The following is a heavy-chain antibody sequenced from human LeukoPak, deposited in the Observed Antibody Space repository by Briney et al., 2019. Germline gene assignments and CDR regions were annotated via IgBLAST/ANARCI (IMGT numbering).Heavy chain of an antibody. J-gene: IGHJ4*02. CDR3: AKVPRNDILTGYRSYYFDY. V-gene: IGHV3-23*01. D-gene: IGHD3-9*01. Sequence: PGGSLRLSCAASGFTFSSYAMSWVRQAPGKGLEWVSAISGSGGSTYYADSVKGRFTISRDNSKNTLYLQMNSLRAEDTAVYYCAKVPRNDILTGYRSYYFDYWGQGTLVTVSS. CDR1: GFTFSSYA. CDR2: ISGSGGST.